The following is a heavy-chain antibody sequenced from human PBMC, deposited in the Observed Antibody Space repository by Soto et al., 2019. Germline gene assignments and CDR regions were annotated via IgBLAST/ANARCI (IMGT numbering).Heavy chain of an antibody. Sequence: PGGSLRLSCAASGFTFSSYGMHWVRQAPGKGLEWVAVISYDGSNKYYADSVKGRFTISRDNSKNTLYLQMNSLRAEDTAVYYCARMIPHDYGDYWGGGYWGQGTLVTVSS. D-gene: IGHD4-17*01. CDR2: ISYDGSNK. CDR1: GFTFSSYG. J-gene: IGHJ4*02. V-gene: IGHV3-30*03. CDR3: ARMIPHDYGDYWGGGY.